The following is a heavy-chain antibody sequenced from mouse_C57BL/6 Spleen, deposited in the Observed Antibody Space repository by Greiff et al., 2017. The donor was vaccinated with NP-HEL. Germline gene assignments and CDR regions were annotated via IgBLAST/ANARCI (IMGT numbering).Heavy chain of an antibody. D-gene: IGHD1-1*01. CDR1: GFTFSDYG. Sequence: EVMLVESEGGLVKPGGSLKLSCAASGFTFSDYGMHWVRQAPEKGLEWVAYISSGSSTIYYADTVKGRFTISRDNAKNTLFLQMTSLRSEDTAMYYCARDYYGSSYRFAYWGQGTLVTVSA. V-gene: IGHV5-17*01. CDR2: ISSGSSTI. CDR3: ARDYYGSSYRFAY. J-gene: IGHJ3*01.